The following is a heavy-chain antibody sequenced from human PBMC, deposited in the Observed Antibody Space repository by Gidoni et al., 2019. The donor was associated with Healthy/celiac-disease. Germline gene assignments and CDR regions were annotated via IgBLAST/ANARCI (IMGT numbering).Heavy chain of an antibody. V-gene: IGHV4-39*01. D-gene: IGHD5-12*01. Sequence: QLQLQESGPGLVKTSETLSLTCPVSGDSISSSSYYWGWIRQPPGPGLECIGSIYYSGSTYYNPSLKSRVTISVDTSKNQFSLKLSSVTAADTAVYYCARGRDGYEFGYFDLWGRGTLVTVSS. CDR2: IYYSGST. CDR3: ARGRDGYEFGYFDL. CDR1: GDSISSSSYY. J-gene: IGHJ2*01.